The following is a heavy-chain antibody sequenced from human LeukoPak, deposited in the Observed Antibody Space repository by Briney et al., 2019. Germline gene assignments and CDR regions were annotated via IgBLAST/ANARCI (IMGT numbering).Heavy chain of an antibody. V-gene: IGHV4-59*01. CDR1: GGSISSSY. J-gene: IGHJ4*02. Sequence: SWTLSLTCTVSGGSISSSYWSWIRQPPGKGLEWIGYMYYSGSTKYNPSLKSRVTMSVDTSQNQFSLKLSSVTAADTAVYHCARVSVSGYGYYYFDYWGQGTLVTVSS. CDR2: MYYSGST. D-gene: IGHD5-12*01. CDR3: ARVSVSGYGYYYFDY.